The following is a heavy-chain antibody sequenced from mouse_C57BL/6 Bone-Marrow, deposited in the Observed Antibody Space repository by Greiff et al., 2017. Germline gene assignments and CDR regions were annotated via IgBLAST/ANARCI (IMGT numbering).Heavy chain of an antibody. V-gene: IGHV1-64*01. CDR2: IHPKSGST. CDR3: ARFRYYYGSSGDY. J-gene: IGHJ2*01. CDR1: GYTFTSYW. Sequence: QFHVKQPGAELVKPGASVKLSCKASGYTFTSYWMHWVKQRPGQGLEWIGMIHPKSGSTNYNEKFKSKATLSVDKSSSTAYMQLSSLTSEDSAVYYCARFRYYYGSSGDYWGKGTTLTVSS. D-gene: IGHD1-1*01.